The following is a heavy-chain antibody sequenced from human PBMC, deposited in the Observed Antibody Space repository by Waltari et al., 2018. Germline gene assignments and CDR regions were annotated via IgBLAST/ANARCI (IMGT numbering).Heavy chain of an antibody. CDR1: GFIVRRNY. CDR3: ARWQQWPVRAFDY. Sequence: EVQLVESGGGLIQPGGSLRLSCAASGFIVRRNYMSWVRQAPGRGLEWVSLIYSGGSTYYADSVKGRCTISRDNSKNTLYLQMDSLSVEDTAVYYCARWQQWPVRAFDYWGQGTLVTVSS. V-gene: IGHV3-53*01. CDR2: IYSGGST. D-gene: IGHD6-19*01. J-gene: IGHJ4*02.